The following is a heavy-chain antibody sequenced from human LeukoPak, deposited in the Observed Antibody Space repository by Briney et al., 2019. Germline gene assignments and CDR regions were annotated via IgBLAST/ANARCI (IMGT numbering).Heavy chain of an antibody. V-gene: IGHV1-2*02. CDR1: GYVFTASY. CDR3: ARTSYNGGWTWFDP. Sequence: QAHLVQSGAEVKKPGTSMRVSCKASGYVFTASYINWVRQAPGQGLEWMGWVNANTGGTTSAQKFQGRVTMTRDTSTSTAFMEINRVTSDDTAVYYCARTSYNGGWTWFDPWGRGTLVTVSS. CDR2: VNANTGGT. J-gene: IGHJ5*02. D-gene: IGHD5-12*01.